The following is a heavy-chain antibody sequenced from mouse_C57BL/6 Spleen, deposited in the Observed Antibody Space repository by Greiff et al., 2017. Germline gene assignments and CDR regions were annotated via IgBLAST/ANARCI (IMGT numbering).Heavy chain of an antibody. CDR3: AREEDSSGYVGY. CDR1: GYSFTGYY. CDR2: INPSTGGT. D-gene: IGHD3-2*02. V-gene: IGHV1-42*01. J-gene: IGHJ2*01. Sequence: EVKLQQSGPGLVKPGASVKISCTASGYSFTGYYMNWVKQSPEKSLEWIGAINPSTGGTTYNQKFKAKATLTVDKSSSTAYLQLKSLTSEDSAVYYYAREEDSSGYVGYWGKGTTLTVSS.